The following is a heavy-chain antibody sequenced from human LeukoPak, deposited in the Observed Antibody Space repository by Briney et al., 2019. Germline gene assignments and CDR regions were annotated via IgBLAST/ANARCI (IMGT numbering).Heavy chain of an antibody. Sequence: GRSLRLSCAASGFTFSSYAMHWVRQAPGKGLEWVAVISYDGSNKYYADSVKGRFTISRDNSKNTLYLQMNSLRAEDTAVYYCARAPIPKYSSSWSSSEYFQHWGQGTLVTVSS. CDR2: ISYDGSNK. D-gene: IGHD6-13*01. CDR1: GFTFSSYA. CDR3: ARAPIPKYSSSWSSSEYFQH. V-gene: IGHV3-30-3*01. J-gene: IGHJ1*01.